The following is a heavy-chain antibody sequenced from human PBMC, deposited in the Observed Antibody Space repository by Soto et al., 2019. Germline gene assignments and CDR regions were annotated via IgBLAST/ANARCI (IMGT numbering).Heavy chain of an antibody. CDR1: GYIFTHNY. Sequence: ASVKVSCKPSGYIFTHNYIHWVRQAPGQGLEWMGWMATSSGDTKFAQNFQGRVTMTRDTSIVTAYMELTTLTLDDTAVYYCARGSGSIWFDYWGQGTQVTVSS. V-gene: IGHV1-2*02. CDR3: ARGSGSIWFDY. CDR2: MATSSGDT. D-gene: IGHD3-16*01. J-gene: IGHJ4*02.